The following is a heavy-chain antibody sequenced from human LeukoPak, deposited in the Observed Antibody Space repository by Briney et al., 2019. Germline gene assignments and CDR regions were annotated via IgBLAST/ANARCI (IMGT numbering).Heavy chain of an antibody. V-gene: IGHV3-53*01. CDR2: IYIEDQT. CDR1: GFTFSSYS. J-gene: IGHJ3*01. Sequence: TGGSLRLSCAASGFTFSSYSMNWVRQAPGKGLEWVASIYIEDQTYYADFVKGRFTISRHNSKNTLDLQMNTLRPEDSALYYCAIVGRRSGNAFDVWGQGTMVTVSS. D-gene: IGHD3-3*01. CDR3: AIVGRRSGNAFDV.